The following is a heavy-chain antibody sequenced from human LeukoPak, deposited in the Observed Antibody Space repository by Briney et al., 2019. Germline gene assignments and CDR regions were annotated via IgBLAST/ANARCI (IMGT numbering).Heavy chain of an antibody. CDR2: ISSSGSTI. D-gene: IGHD3-3*01. CDR1: GFTFSSYE. Sequence: PGGSLRLSCAASGFTFSSYEMNWVRQAPGKWLEWVSYISSSGSTIYYADSVKGRFTISRDNAKNSLYLQMNSLRAEDTAVYYCARDSGLPYPGDYWGQGTLVTVSS. J-gene: IGHJ4*02. CDR3: ARDSGLPYPGDY. V-gene: IGHV3-48*03.